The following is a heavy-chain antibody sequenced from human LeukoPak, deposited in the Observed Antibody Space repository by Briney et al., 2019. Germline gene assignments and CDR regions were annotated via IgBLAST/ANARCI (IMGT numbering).Heavy chain of an antibody. V-gene: IGHV4-4*02. Sequence: PSGTLSLTCAVSGGSISTNNWWTWVRQPPGKGLEWIGEIHHSGSTDYNPSLKSRVTISPDKSKNQFSLKLSSVTAADTAVYYCARGRAGGTAMVAMYFDYWGQGTLVTVSS. CDR3: ARGRAGGTAMVAMYFDY. D-gene: IGHD5-18*01. J-gene: IGHJ4*02. CDR2: IHHSGST. CDR1: GGSISTNNW.